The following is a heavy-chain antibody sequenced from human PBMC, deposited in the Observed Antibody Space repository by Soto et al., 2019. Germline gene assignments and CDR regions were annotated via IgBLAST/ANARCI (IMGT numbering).Heavy chain of an antibody. Sequence: GGSLRLSCAASGFTFSGSAMHWVRQASGKGLEWVGRIRSKANNYATAYAASVKGRFTISRDDSKNTAYLQMNSLKTEDTAVYYCTSWYSSGSDYFDYWGQGTLVTVSS. CDR2: IRSKANNYAT. D-gene: IGHD5-18*01. V-gene: IGHV3-73*01. CDR1: GFTFSGSA. CDR3: TSWYSSGSDYFDY. J-gene: IGHJ4*02.